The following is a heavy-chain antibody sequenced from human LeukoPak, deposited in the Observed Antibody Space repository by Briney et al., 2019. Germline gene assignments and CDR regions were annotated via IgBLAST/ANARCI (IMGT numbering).Heavy chain of an antibody. J-gene: IGHJ4*02. V-gene: IGHV4-59*01. CDR1: GFSISTYY. CDR2: IYYSGST. D-gene: IGHD6-6*01. CDR3: TRTDSSSAIDY. Sequence: SETLSLTCTASGFSISTYYWRWIRQPPGKGLEWIGDIYYSGSTNYNPSLKSRVRISVDTSKNQFSLNLSSVTAAVKAVYCCTRTDSSSAIDYWGQGTLVAVSS.